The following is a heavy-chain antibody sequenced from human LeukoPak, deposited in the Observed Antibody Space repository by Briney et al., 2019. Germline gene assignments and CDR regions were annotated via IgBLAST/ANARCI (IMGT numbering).Heavy chain of an antibody. CDR1: GGSISSGGYY. D-gene: IGHD3-22*01. CDR2: IYYSGST. CDR3: ARDSYYYDSSGTIGGGFDY. V-gene: IGHV4-31*03. J-gene: IGHJ4*02. Sequence: PSQTLSLTCTVSGGSISSGGYYWSWIRQHPGKGLEWIGYIYYSGSTYYNPSLKSRVTISVDTSKTQFPLKLSSVPAADTAVYYCARDSYYYDSSGTIGGGFDYWGQGTLVTVSS.